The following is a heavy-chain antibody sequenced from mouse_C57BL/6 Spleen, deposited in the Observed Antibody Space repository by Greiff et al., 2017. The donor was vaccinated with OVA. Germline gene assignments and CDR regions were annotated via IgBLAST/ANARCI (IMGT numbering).Heavy chain of an antibody. CDR3: ARSTLMTTVVEPFDY. CDR2: IYPGSGST. V-gene: IGHV1-55*01. J-gene: IGHJ2*01. Sequence: QVQLQQPGAELVKPGASVKMSCKASGYTFTSYWITWVKQRPGQGLEWIGDIYPGSGSTNYNEKFKSKATLTVDTSSSTAYMQLSSLTSEDSAVDYCARSTLMTTVVEPFDYWGQGTTLTVSS. CDR1: GYTFTSYW. D-gene: IGHD1-1*01.